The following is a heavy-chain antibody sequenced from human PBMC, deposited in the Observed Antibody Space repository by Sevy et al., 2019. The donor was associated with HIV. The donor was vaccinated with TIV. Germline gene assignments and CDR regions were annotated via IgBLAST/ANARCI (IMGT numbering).Heavy chain of an antibody. CDR2: ISYDGINK. J-gene: IGHJ6*02. V-gene: IGHV3-30-3*01. D-gene: IGHD2-15*01. Sequence: GESLKISCAASAFTFSNYAMHWVRQAPGKGLEWVAVISYDGINKYYADSVKGRFTIPRDNSKNTLYLQMNSLRAEDTAVYYCARDRDIVVVVAATRWGLDVWGQGTTVTVSS. CDR1: AFTFSNYA. CDR3: ARDRDIVVVVAATRWGLDV.